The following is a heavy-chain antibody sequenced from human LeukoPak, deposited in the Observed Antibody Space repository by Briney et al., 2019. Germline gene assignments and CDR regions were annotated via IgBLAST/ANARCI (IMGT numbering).Heavy chain of an antibody. CDR2: IYYSGST. Sequence: SETLSLTCTVSGGFISSYYWSWIRQPPGKGLEWIGYIYYSGSTNYNPSLKSRVTISVDTSKNQFSLKLTSVTAADTAVYYCASLDTTVTLFDYWGQGTLVTVS. V-gene: IGHV4-59*08. CDR1: GGFISSYY. CDR3: ASLDTTVTLFDY. D-gene: IGHD4-17*01. J-gene: IGHJ4*02.